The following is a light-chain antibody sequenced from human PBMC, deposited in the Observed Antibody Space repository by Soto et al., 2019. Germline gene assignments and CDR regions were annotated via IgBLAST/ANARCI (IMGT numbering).Light chain of an antibody. J-gene: IGKJ2*01. CDR3: HQYSGSPNT. V-gene: IGKV3-20*01. CDR1: QSVSNNY. Sequence: EIVLTQSPGTLSLSPGERATHSCRASQSVSNNYLAWYQQTPGQAPRLLIYGASSRATDVPDRFSGSGSGTDFTLTITRLEPEDLAVYYCHQYSGSPNTFGQGTKLEIK. CDR2: GAS.